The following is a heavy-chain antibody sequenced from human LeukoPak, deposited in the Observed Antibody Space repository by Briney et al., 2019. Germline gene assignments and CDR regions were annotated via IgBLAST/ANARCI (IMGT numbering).Heavy chain of an antibody. Sequence: GGSLRLSCEASGFTFTTYSMTWVRQAPGKGLEWVSIISSGSSAIFSADALKGRFTISRDDAKNLLYLDMNSLRAEDTAVYYCARDPFRTYRFDYWGQGTLVTVSS. CDR2: ISSGSSAI. J-gene: IGHJ4*02. D-gene: IGHD3-16*02. V-gene: IGHV3-21*04. CDR1: GFTFTTYS. CDR3: ARDPFRTYRFDY.